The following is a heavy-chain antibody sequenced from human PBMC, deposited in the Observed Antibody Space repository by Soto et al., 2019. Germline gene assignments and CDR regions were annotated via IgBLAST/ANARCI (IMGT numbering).Heavy chain of an antibody. CDR3: ARDSYYGSGSYYRADPYYYYYGMDV. Sequence: ASVKVSCKASGYTFTSYGISWVRQAPGQGLEWMGWISAYNGNTNYAQKLQGRVTMTTDTSTSTAYMELRSLGSDDTAVYYCARDSYYGSGSYYRADPYYYYYGMDVWGQGTTVTVSS. CDR1: GYTFTSYG. V-gene: IGHV1-18*01. D-gene: IGHD3-10*01. CDR2: ISAYNGNT. J-gene: IGHJ6*02.